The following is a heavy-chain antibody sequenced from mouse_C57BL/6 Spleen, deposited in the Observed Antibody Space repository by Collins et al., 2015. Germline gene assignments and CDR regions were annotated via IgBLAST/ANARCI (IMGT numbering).Heavy chain of an antibody. CDR1: GYTFTSYW. V-gene: IGHV1-69*01. D-gene: IGHD1-1*01. Sequence: QVQLQQPGAELVMPGASVKLSCKASGYTFTSYWMHWVKQRPGQGLEWIGEIDPSDSYTNCNQKFKGKSTLTVDKSSSTAYTQLSSLTSEDSAVYYCARGGGTTVVATNFDYWGQGTTLTVSS. CDR3: ARGGGTTVVATNFDY. J-gene: IGHJ2*01. CDR2: IDPSDSYT.